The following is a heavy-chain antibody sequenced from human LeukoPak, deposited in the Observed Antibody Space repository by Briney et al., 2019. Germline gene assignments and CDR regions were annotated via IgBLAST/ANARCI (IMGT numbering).Heavy chain of an antibody. CDR1: GGSISRYY. CDR2: VGYSRST. Sequence: KPSETLSLTCTVSGGSISRYYWSWIRQPPGKGLEWIGNVGYSRSTNYNPSLKSRVTISVDTSKIQFSLNLSSVTAADTAVYYCARGKGSSATTRFDPWGQGTLVTVSS. J-gene: IGHJ5*02. D-gene: IGHD6-19*01. V-gene: IGHV4-59*01. CDR3: ARGKGSSATTRFDP.